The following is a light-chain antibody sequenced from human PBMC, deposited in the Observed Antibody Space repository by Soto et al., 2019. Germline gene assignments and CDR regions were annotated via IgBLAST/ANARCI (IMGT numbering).Light chain of an antibody. CDR1: SRHNTNA. CDR3: QAWATGIHI. J-gene: IGLJ2*01. V-gene: IGLV4-69*01. Sequence: QPVLTQSPSASASLGASVKLTCTLSSRHNTNAIAWHQQQPKKGPRFFMKVNSDGSHFKGDGIPDRFSGSSSGAERYLTISSLQSEDEADYYCQAWATGIHIFGGGTKLTVL. CDR2: VNSDGSH.